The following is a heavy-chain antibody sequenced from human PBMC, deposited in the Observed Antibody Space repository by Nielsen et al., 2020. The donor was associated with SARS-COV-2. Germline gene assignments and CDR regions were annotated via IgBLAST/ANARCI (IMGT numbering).Heavy chain of an antibody. V-gene: IGHV4-61*01. D-gene: IGHD5-24*01. Sequence: SETLSPTSIVSGGSISTGSHYWSWIRQPRGKGREWTGYIFFRGNTNYNPSLKSRVTISVDTSKNQFSLKVNSVTAADTAVYYCVRIDMATISVDYWGRGTLVTVSS. CDR1: GGSISTGSHY. CDR2: IFFRGNT. CDR3: VRIDMATISVDY. J-gene: IGHJ4*02.